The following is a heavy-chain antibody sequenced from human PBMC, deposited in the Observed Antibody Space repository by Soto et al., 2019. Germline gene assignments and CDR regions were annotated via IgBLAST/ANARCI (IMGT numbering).Heavy chain of an antibody. J-gene: IGHJ4*02. CDR2: IKGDGSNT. Sequence: GGSLRLSCATSGFTLSDYYISWVRQAPGKGLEWVGNIKGDGSNTHYVVSVRDRCTISRDNAENSIYLQMNNLRVEDTAIYYCARDHVTADWGQGTQVTVSS. CDR1: GFTLSDYY. CDR3: ARDHVTAD. V-gene: IGHV3-7*03.